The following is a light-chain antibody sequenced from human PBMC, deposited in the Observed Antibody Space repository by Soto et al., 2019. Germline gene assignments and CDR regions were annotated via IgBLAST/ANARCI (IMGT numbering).Light chain of an antibody. V-gene: IGKV3-20*01. CDR1: QSVSSSY. Sequence: EIVLTQSPGTLSLSPGERATLSCRASQSVSSSYLAWYQQKPGQAPRLLIYGASSRATGIPVRFSGSGSGTDFTLTISRLEPEDFAGYYCQQYGSSLYTFGQGTKLEIK. CDR3: QQYGSSLYT. CDR2: GAS. J-gene: IGKJ2*01.